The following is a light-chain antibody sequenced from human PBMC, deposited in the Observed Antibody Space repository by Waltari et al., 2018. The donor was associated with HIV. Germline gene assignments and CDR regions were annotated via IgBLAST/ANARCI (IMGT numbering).Light chain of an antibody. CDR3: QQYDVLPNT. CDR2: DAS. CDR1: QDISSK. J-gene: IGKJ5*01. V-gene: IGKV1-33*01. Sequence: DIQMTQSPSSLSASVGDRVTILCQASQDISSKLNWFQEKPGKAPHLLVFDASHVETGVPSRFSGSGSGTHFTFTISSLQPEDFATYYCQQYDVLPNTFGQGTRLEIK.